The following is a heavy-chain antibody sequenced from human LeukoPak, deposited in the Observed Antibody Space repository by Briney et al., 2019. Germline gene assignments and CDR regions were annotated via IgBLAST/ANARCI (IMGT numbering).Heavy chain of an antibody. D-gene: IGHD5-24*01. J-gene: IGHJ4*02. CDR1: GNSISSGGNY. CDR2: IYNSGTT. Sequence: PSETLSLTCTVSGNSISSGGNYWSWIRQPAGKGLEWIGRIYNSGTTNYNPSLKSRVTISVDTSKNQFSLKLSSVTAADTAIYYCAKSFSETERATITAYWGQGTLVTVSS. V-gene: IGHV4-61*10. CDR3: AKSFSETERATITAY.